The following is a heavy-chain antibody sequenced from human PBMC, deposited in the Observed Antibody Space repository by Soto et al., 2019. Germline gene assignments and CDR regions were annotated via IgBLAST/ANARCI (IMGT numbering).Heavy chain of an antibody. V-gene: IGHV3-30*18. CDR3: AKTDSLAVTTWRYYYYMDV. D-gene: IGHD4-17*01. J-gene: IGHJ6*03. CDR2: ISYDGSNK. CDR1: GFTFSSYG. Sequence: GGSLRLSCAASGFTFSSYGMHWVRQAPGKGLEWVAVISYDGSNKYYADSVKGRFTISRDNSKNTLYLQMNSLRAEDTAVYYCAKTDSLAVTTWRYYYYMDVWGKGTTVTVSS.